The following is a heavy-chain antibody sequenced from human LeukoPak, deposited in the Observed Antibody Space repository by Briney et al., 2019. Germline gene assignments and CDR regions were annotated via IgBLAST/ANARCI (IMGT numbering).Heavy chain of an antibody. CDR3: ASPGSLDY. CDR2: ISSSSSTI. Sequence: GGSLTLSCAASGFTFSSYSMNWVRQAPGKGLEWVSYISSSSSTIYYADSVKGRFTISRDNSKNTLYLQMNSLRAEDTAVYYCASPGSLDYWGQGTLVTVSS. J-gene: IGHJ4*02. CDR1: GFTFSSYS. V-gene: IGHV3-48*01.